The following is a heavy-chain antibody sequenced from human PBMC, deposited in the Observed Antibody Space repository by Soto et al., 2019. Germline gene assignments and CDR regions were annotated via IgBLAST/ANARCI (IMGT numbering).Heavy chain of an antibody. Sequence: KTSETLSLTCTVSGGSVSSGSYYWSWIRQPPGKGLEWIGYIYYSGSTNYNPSLKSRVTISVDTSKNQFSLKLSSVTAADTAVYYCARVRGGIAAAGRDYFDYWGQGTLVTVSS. CDR1: GGSVSSGSYY. V-gene: IGHV4-61*01. CDR3: ARVRGGIAAAGRDYFDY. D-gene: IGHD6-13*01. J-gene: IGHJ4*02. CDR2: IYYSGST.